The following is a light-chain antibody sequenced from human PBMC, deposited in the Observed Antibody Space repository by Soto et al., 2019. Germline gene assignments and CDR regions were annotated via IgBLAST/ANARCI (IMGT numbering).Light chain of an antibody. V-gene: IGKV3-11*01. CDR1: QSVSSY. J-gene: IGKJ1*01. CDR3: LQPSLLPK. Sequence: TVSMSPKERTTLSCRASQSVSSYLGWYQQKPGQAPRLLIYDTSNRATGIPARFSGSGSGTDFTLTISSLEPEDFAVYFCLQPSLLPKFAQGSKVDLK. CDR2: DTS.